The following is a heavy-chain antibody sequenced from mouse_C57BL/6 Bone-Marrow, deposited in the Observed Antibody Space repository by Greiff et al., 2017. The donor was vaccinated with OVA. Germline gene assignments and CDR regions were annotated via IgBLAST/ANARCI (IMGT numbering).Heavy chain of an antibody. CDR3: ARHLDFYYFDY. V-gene: IGHV5-6*01. Sequence: EVKVVESGGDLVKPGGSLKLSCAASGFTFSSYGMSWVRQTPDKRLEWVATISSGGSYTYYPDSVKGRFTISRDNAKNTLYLQMSSLKSEDTAMYYCARHLDFYYFDYWGQGTTLTVSS. J-gene: IGHJ2*01. CDR2: ISSGGSYT. CDR1: GFTFSSYG.